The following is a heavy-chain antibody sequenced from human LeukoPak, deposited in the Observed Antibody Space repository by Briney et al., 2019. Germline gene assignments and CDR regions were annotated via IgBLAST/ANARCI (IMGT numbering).Heavy chain of an antibody. D-gene: IGHD6-19*01. Sequence: SETLSLTCAVSGYSISSGYYWGWIRQPPGKGLEWIGSINHSGSTYYNPSLKSRVTISVDTSKNQFSLKLSSVTAADTAVYYCARDGSSGWYADYWGQGTLVTVSS. CDR3: ARDGSSGWYADY. CDR2: INHSGST. V-gene: IGHV4-38-2*02. CDR1: GYSISSGYY. J-gene: IGHJ4*02.